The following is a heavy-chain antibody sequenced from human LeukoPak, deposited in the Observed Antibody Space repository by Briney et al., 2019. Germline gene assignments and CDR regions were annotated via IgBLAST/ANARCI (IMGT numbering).Heavy chain of an antibody. CDR2: INPNSGGT. V-gene: IGHV1-2*02. Sequence: ASVKVSCKASGYTFTGYYMHWVRQAPGQGLEWMGWINPNSGGTNYAQKFQGRVTMTRDTSISTAYMELSRLRSDDTAVYYCARRSSSSTRWYSQHWGQGTLVTVSS. CDR1: GYTFTGYY. J-gene: IGHJ1*01. CDR3: ARRSSSSTRWYSQH. D-gene: IGHD6-13*01.